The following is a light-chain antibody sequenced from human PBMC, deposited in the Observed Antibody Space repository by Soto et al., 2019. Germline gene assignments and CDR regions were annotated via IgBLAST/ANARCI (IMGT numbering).Light chain of an antibody. Sequence: QSALTQPASVSESPGQSISISCGGGRNDIGTYNLVSWYQQHPGKAPKLIIYEGNKRPSGVSNRFSGSRSGNTASLTISGLQAEDEADYYWCSHTDGSSLLFGGGTKVTVL. V-gene: IGLV2-23*01. J-gene: IGLJ3*02. CDR1: RNDIGTYNL. CDR3: CSHTDGSSLL. CDR2: EGN.